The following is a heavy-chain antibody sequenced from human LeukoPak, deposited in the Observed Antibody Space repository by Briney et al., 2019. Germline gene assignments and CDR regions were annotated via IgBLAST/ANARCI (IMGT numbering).Heavy chain of an antibody. CDR3: ARVGVGATPFDY. V-gene: IGHV3-30-3*01. D-gene: IGHD1-26*01. Sequence: GGSLRLSCAASGFTFSSYAMHWVRQAPGKGLEWVAVISYDGSNKYYADSVKGRFTISRDNSKNTLYLQMNSLRAEDTAVYYCARVGVGATPFDYWGQGTLATVSS. CDR1: GFTFSSYA. J-gene: IGHJ4*02. CDR2: ISYDGSNK.